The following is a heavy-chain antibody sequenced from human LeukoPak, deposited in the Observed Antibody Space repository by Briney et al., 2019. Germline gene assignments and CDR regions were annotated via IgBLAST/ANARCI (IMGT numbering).Heavy chain of an antibody. CDR3: ARGGLAAAGSVWFDP. CDR1: GGTFSSYT. CDR2: IIPILGIA. Sequence: SVKVSCKASGGTFSSYTISWVRQAPGQGLEWMGRIIPILGIANYAQKFQGRVTITADKSTSTAYMELSSLRSEDTAVYYCARGGLAAAGSVWFDPWGQGTLVTVSS. V-gene: IGHV1-69*02. J-gene: IGHJ5*02. D-gene: IGHD6-13*01.